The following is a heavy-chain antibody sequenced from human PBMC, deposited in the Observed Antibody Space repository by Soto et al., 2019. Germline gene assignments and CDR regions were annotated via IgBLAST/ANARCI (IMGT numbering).Heavy chain of an antibody. CDR2: IGSSGSTI. D-gene: IGHD3-9*01. V-gene: IGHV3-11*01. CDR3: ARDSRRDWAFIF. CDR1: VFTFSDYY. J-gene: IGHJ4*02. Sequence: QVYLVESGGGLVKPGGSLRLSCEASVFTFSDYYMTWIRQAPGKGLEWVAHIGSSGSTINHADSVKGRFTISRDNGKNTQYLQMNILRDDDTAIYYLARDSRRDWAFIFWGEGCMVTVST.